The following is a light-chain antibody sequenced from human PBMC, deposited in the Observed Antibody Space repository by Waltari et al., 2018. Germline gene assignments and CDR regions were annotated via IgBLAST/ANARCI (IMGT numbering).Light chain of an antibody. V-gene: IGLV2-14*01. Sequence: QSALTQPASVSGSPGQSITISCTGTSSDVGGYNYASWYQQHPGKAPKLLIYEVTNRPSGVSDLFSGSKSGNTASLTISGLQAEDEADYYCTSYTSSITLVFGGGTKLTVL. J-gene: IGLJ3*02. CDR1: SSDVGGYNY. CDR3: TSYTSSITLV. CDR2: EVT.